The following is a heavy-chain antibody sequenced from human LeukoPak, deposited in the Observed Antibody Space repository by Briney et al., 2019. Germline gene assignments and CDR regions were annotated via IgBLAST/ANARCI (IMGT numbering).Heavy chain of an antibody. V-gene: IGHV1-2*02. J-gene: IGHJ5*02. CDR1: GYTFTGYY. D-gene: IGHD3-22*01. CDR2: INPNSGGT. CDR3: ARAPPSRDSSGYRLSWFDP. Sequence: ASVKVSCKASGYTFTGYYMHWVRQAPGQGLEWMGWINPNSGGTNYAQKFQGRVTMTRDTSISTAYMGLSRLRSDDTAVYYCARAPPSRDSSGYRLSWFDPWGQGTLVTVSS.